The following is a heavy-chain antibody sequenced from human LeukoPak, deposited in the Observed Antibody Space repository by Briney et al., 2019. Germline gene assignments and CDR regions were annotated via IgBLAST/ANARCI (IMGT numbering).Heavy chain of an antibody. D-gene: IGHD2-8*01. J-gene: IGHJ4*02. CDR2: INPSGGST. CDR3: ARDPTSPTTIVLMVYAIEPSFDY. CDR1: GYTFTSYY. Sequence: ASVKVSCKASGYTFTSYYMHWVRQAPGQGLEWMGIINPSGGSTSYAQKFQGRVTMTRDTSTSTVYMELSSLRSEDTAVYYCARDPTSPTTIVLMVYAIEPSFDYWGQGTLVTVSS. V-gene: IGHV1-46*01.